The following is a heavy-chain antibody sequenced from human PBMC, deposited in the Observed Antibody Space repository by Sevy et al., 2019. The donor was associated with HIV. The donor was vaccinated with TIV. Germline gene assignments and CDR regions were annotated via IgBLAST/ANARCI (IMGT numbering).Heavy chain of an antibody. Sequence: ASVKVSCKASGYTFTSYGINWVRQAPGQGLEWMGWISAYNGNTNYAQKLQGRVTMTTDTSTSTAYMELRSLRSDDTAVYYCARANWNDRYFDYWGQGTLVTVSS. CDR3: ARANWNDRYFDY. V-gene: IGHV1-18*01. J-gene: IGHJ4*02. D-gene: IGHD1-1*01. CDR2: ISAYNGNT. CDR1: GYTFTSYG.